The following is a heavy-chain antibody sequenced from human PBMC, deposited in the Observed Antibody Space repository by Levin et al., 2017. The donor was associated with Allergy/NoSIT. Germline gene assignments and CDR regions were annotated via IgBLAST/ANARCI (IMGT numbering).Heavy chain of an antibody. J-gene: IGHJ4*02. CDR3: AREDRHEGLDY. CDR1: GFTFSSYA. D-gene: IGHD3-22*01. V-gene: IGHV3-30-3*01. Sequence: PGGSLRLSCAASGFTFSSYAMHWVRQAPGKGLEWVAVISYDGSNKYYADSVKGRFTISRDNSKNTLYLQMNSLRAEDTAVYYCAREDRHEGLDYWGQGTLVTVSS. CDR2: ISYDGSNK.